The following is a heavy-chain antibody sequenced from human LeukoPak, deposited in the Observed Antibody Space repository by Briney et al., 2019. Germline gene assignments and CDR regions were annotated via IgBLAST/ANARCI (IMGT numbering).Heavy chain of an antibody. J-gene: IGHJ5*02. V-gene: IGHV4-38-2*01. Sequence: SETLSLTCAVSGYSISSGYYWGWLRQPPGKGLEWIGSIYHSGSTFYNASLKSRVTISVDTSNNQFSLKLSSVTAADTAVYYCARHDYSNDWFDPWGQGTLVTVSS. CDR3: ARHDYSNDWFDP. CDR2: IYHSGST. CDR1: GYSISSGYY. D-gene: IGHD4-11*01.